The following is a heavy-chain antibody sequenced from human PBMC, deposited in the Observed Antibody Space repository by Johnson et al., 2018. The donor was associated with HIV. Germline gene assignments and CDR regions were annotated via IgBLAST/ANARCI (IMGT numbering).Heavy chain of an antibody. CDR2: IGTAGDT. Sequence: VQLVESGGCLVQPGGSLRLSCAASGFTFSSYDMHWVRQATGKGLEWVSAIGTAGDTYYPGSVKGRFTISRENAKNSLYLQMNSLRAGDTAVYYCARARCSSTSCYDAFYIWGQGTMVTVSS. CDR3: ARARCSSTSCYDAFYI. D-gene: IGHD2-2*01. CDR1: GFTFSSYD. J-gene: IGHJ3*02. V-gene: IGHV3-13*01.